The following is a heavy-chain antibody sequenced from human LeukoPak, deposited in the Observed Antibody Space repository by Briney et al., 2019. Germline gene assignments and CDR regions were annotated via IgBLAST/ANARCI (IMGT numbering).Heavy chain of an antibody. CDR3: ARIQSAPWSWFDP. V-gene: IGHV5-51*01. J-gene: IGHJ5*02. D-gene: IGHD5-18*01. CDR2: IYPGDSDT. Sequence: GESLNLSCKGSGYSLTSYWIGWVRQMPGKGLEWMGIIYPGDSDTRYSPSFQGQVTISADKSISTAYLQWSSLKASDTAMYYCARIQSAPWSWFDPWGQGTLVTVSS. CDR1: GYSLTSYW.